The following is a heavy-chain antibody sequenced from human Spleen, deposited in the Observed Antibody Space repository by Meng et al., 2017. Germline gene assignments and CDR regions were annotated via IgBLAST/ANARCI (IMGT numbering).Heavy chain of an antibody. V-gene: IGHV3-74*01. CDR3: VRDFGGNSDS. CDR2: MNENGNTI. Sequence: EVQLLESGGGLVQPGGSLTLSCAASGFTLSSFWMHWVRQAPGKGLVWVSRMNENGNTINYAGSVWGRFTISRDSATNTLYLQMNSLRVEDTAVYYCVRDFGGNSDSWGQGTLVTVSS. D-gene: IGHD2-21*01. CDR1: GFTLSSFW. J-gene: IGHJ4*02.